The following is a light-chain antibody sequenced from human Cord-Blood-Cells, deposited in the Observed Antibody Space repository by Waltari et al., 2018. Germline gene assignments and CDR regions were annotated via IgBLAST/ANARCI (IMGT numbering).Light chain of an antibody. CDR3: QQSYSTPWT. Sequence: DIQMTQSPSSLSASVGDIVSITCWSSQSISSYLNWYQQNPGKAPKHLLYASSSVQSGVPSRFSGSVSGTEFTLTISSRQPEDFATYYCQQSYSTPWTFGQGTNVEIK. V-gene: IGKV1-39*01. J-gene: IGKJ1*01. CDR1: QSISSY. CDR2: ASS.